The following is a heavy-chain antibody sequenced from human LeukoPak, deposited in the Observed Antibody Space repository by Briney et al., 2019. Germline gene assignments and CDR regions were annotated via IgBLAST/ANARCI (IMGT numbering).Heavy chain of an antibody. D-gene: IGHD6-13*01. CDR3: ARLVDSSSWYSAFDI. J-gene: IGHJ3*02. V-gene: IGHV4-30-4*01. CDR2: IYYSGST. Sequence: PSQTLSLTCTVSGGSISSGDYYWSWIRQPPGKGLEWIGYIYYSGSTYYNPSLKSRVTISVDTSKNQFSLKLSSVTAADTAVYYCARLVDSSSWYSAFDIWGQGTMVTVSS. CDR1: GGSISSGDYY.